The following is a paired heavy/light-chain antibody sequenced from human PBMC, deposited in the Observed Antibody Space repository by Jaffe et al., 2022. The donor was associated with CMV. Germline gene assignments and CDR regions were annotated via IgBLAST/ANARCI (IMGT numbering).Light chain of an antibody. CDR1: NIRTKN. Sequence: SYELTQPLSVSVALGQTAMITCVGNNIRTKNVHWYQQKPGQAPVLVIYRDTNRPSGIPERFSGSNSENTATLTISRAQVGDEADYYCQVWDASTEVIFGGGTKLTVL. CDR2: RDT. J-gene: IGLJ2*01. CDR3: QVWDASTEVI. V-gene: IGLV3-9*01.
Heavy chain of an antibody. D-gene: IGHD4-17*01. Sequence: QVQLQESGPGLVKPSETLSLTCSVSGGGSITRYYWSWVRQSAGKGLEWIGRIYLSGSTNYNPSLKSRVSMSIDTSKSQLSLKLTSVTAADTAVYYCTKCDYGDSGMDVWGQGTTVTVSS. CDR3: TKCDYGDSGMDV. CDR2: IYLSGST. CDR1: GGGSITRYY. V-gene: IGHV4-4*07. J-gene: IGHJ6*02.